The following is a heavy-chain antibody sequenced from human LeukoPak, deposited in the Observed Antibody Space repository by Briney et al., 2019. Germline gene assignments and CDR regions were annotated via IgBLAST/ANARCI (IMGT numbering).Heavy chain of an antibody. V-gene: IGHV4-31*03. J-gene: IGHJ4*02. CDR1: GGSISSGGYY. Sequence: PSETLSLTCTVSGGSISSGGYYWSWIRQHPGKGLEWIGYIYYSGSTYYNPSLKSRVTISVDTSKNQFSLKLSSVTAADTAVYYCARLGGFPTRFDYWGQGTLVTVSS. CDR2: IYYSGST. D-gene: IGHD3-16*01. CDR3: ARLGGFPTRFDY.